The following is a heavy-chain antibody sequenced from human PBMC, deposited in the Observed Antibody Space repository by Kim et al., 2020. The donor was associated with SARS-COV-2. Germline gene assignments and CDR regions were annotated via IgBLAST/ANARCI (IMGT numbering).Heavy chain of an antibody. CDR3: ARLERGTEDAFDI. CDR2: IYYSGST. V-gene: IGHV4-59*08. D-gene: IGHD3-16*01. CDR1: GGSISSYY. Sequence: SETLSLTCTVSGGSISSYYWSWIRQPPGKGLEWIGYIYYSGSTNYNPSLKSRVTISVDTSKNQFSLKLSSVTAADTAVYYCARLERGTEDAFDIWGQETMVTVSS. J-gene: IGHJ3*02.